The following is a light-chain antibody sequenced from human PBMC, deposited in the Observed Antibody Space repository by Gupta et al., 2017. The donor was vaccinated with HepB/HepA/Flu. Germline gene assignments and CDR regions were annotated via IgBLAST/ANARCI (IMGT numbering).Light chain of an antibody. CDR2: DVS. J-gene: IGLJ3*02. V-gene: IGLV2-14*03. Sequence: QSALTQPASVSGSPGQSITISCPGTSSDVGGYNYVSWYQHHPGKAPKLMIYDVSNRPSGVSNRFSGSKSGNTASLTISGLQAEDEADYYCSSYTSSSTPWVFGGGTKLTVL. CDR3: SSYTSSSTPWV. CDR1: SSDVGGYNY.